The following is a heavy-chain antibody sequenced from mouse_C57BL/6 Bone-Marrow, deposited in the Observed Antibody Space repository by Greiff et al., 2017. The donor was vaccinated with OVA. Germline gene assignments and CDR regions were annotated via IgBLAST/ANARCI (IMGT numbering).Heavy chain of an antibody. CDR1: CFAFRRYW. Sequence: QLQPSGAALVKPVASVEISCTASCFAFRRYWLNWVKHRPGQGLEWIGQIYPGDGDTNYNGKFKGKATLTADKSSSTAYMQLSSLTSEDSAVYFCARGYFWGQGTTLTVSS. CDR2: IYPGDGDT. J-gene: IGHJ2*01. CDR3: ARGYF. V-gene: IGHV1-80*01.